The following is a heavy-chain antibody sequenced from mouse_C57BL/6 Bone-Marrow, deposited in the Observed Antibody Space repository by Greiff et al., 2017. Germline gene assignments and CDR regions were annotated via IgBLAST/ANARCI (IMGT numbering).Heavy chain of an antibody. J-gene: IGHJ3*01. CDR1: GYAFSSYW. CDR3: ARGRWLLPGAGFAY. Sequence: QVHVKQSGAELVKPGASVKISCKASGYAFSSYWMNWVKQRPGKGLEWIGQIYPGDGDTNYNGKFKGKATLTADKSSSTAYMQLSSLTSEDSAVYFCARGRWLLPGAGFAYWGQGTLVTVSA. D-gene: IGHD2-3*01. V-gene: IGHV1-80*01. CDR2: IYPGDGDT.